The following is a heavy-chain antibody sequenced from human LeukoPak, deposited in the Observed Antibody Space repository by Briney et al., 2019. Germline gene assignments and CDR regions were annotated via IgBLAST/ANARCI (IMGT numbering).Heavy chain of an antibody. CDR1: GGSISSYY. CDR2: VYYSGRT. Sequence: SETLSLTSTVSGGSISSYYWSWIRQPPGKGLEWIGYVYYSGRTNYNPSLKSRVTISVDTSKNQFSLKLSSVTAADTAVYYCARTFSESYYYYGMDVWGQGTTVTVSS. D-gene: IGHD1-26*01. CDR3: ARTFSESYYYYGMDV. V-gene: IGHV4-59*01. J-gene: IGHJ6*02.